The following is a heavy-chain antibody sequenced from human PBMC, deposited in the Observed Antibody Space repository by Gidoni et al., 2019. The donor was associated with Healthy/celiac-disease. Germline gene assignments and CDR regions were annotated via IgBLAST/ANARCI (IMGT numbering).Heavy chain of an antibody. CDR1: GFTFDDYA. CDR3: AKDRGAGGQWLATYYYYGMDV. CDR2: ISWDGGST. J-gene: IGHJ6*02. Sequence: EVQLVESGGVVVQPGGSLRLSCAASGFTFDDYAMHWVRHAPGKGLEWVSLISWDGGSTYYADSVKGRFTISRDNSKNSLYLQMNSRRAEDTALYYCAKDRGAGGQWLATYYYYGMDVWGQGTTVTVSS. V-gene: IGHV3-43D*04. D-gene: IGHD6-19*01.